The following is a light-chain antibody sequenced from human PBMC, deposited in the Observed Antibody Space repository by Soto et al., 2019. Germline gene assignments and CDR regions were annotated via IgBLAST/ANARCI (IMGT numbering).Light chain of an antibody. V-gene: IGKV3-20*01. J-gene: IGKJ1*01. CDR1: QSVSSNY. CDR2: GAS. Sequence: EIVLTQSPGTLSLSPGERATLSCRASQSVSSNYLAWYQRKPGQAPMLLIYGASSRATDIRNRFSVSGSGTDFTLTIARLEPEDFAVYFWQQYGGSPPTFGQGTNVEIK. CDR3: QQYGGSPPT.